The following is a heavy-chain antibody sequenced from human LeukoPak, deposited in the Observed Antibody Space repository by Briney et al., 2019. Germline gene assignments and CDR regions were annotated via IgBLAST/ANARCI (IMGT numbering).Heavy chain of an antibody. CDR1: GGSLSGYY. Sequence: SETLSLSRAFYGGSLSGYYSSCIPHPPGKGLERSGEINHRGSNNYNPALTSRASISVDTSKNQFSLKLSPVTAADTAVYYSASPIAAAPFFDYWGQGTLVTVSS. D-gene: IGHD6-13*01. CDR3: ASPIAAAPFFDY. V-gene: IGHV4-34*01. J-gene: IGHJ4*02. CDR2: INHRGSN.